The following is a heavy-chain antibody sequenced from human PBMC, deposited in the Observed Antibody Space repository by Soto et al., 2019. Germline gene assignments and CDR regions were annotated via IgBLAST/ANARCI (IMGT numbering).Heavy chain of an antibody. CDR3: ARDSHPVDFWSGYYLLDY. V-gene: IGHV3-33*01. J-gene: IGHJ4*02. CDR2: IWYDGSNK. D-gene: IGHD3-3*01. Sequence: QVQLVESGGGVVQPGRSLRLSCAASGFTFSSYGMHWVRQAPGQGLEWVAVIWYDGSNKYYADSVKGRFTISRDKSKNTLYRQMNSVRAEDTAVYYCARDSHPVDFWSGYYLLDYWGQGTLVTVSS. CDR1: GFTFSSYG.